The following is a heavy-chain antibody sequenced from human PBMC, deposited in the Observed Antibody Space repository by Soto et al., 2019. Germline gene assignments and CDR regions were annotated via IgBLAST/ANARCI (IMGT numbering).Heavy chain of an antibody. J-gene: IGHJ5*02. D-gene: IGHD3-3*01. V-gene: IGHV4-34*01. Sequence: PSETLSLTCTVSGVSISDYYWSWIRQPPGKGLEWIGEINHTGGTHYNPSLKSRVTMSVDTSKNQFSLRLSSVTAADTAIYYCATRITVFGLLIPPFDPWGQGTQVTVSS. CDR3: ATRITVFGLLIPPFDP. CDR1: GVSISDYY. CDR2: INHTGGT.